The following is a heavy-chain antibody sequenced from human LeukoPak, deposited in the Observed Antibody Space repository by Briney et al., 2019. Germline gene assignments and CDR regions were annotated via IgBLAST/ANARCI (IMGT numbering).Heavy chain of an antibody. D-gene: IGHD2-21*02. Sequence: GGSLRLSCAASGFIFSSYEMNWVRQAPGKGLERVSFISFSGLSIYYADSVKGRFTISRDNAKNLLYLQMNSLRVEDTAVYYCAGDNIENGDLDFLDSWGQGTLVTVSS. CDR3: AGDNIENGDLDFLDS. V-gene: IGHV3-48*03. CDR2: ISFSGLSI. J-gene: IGHJ4*02. CDR1: GFIFSSYE.